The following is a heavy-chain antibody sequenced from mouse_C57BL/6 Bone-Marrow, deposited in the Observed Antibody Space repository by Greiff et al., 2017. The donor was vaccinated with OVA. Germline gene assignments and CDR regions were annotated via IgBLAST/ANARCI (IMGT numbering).Heavy chain of an antibody. CDR2: IYPGVGDT. V-gene: IGHV1-80*01. D-gene: IGHD4-1*01. CDR1: GYAFSSYW. CDR3: ARITGGFAY. J-gene: IGHJ3*01. Sequence: VQLQQSGASVKISCKASGYAFSSYWMNWVKQRPGKGLEWIGQIYPGVGDTNYNGKFKGKATLTADKSSSTAYMQRSSLTSEDSAVYFCARITGGFAYWGQGTLVTVSA.